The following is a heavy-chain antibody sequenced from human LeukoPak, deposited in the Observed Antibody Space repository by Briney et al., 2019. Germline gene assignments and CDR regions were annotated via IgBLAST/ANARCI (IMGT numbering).Heavy chain of an antibody. CDR1: GYTFTGYY. V-gene: IGHV1-2*02. CDR3: ARATRGFGEPVGDY. Sequence: GASVKVSCKASGYTFTGYYIHWVRQAPGQGLEWMGWINPNSGGTNYAQKFQGRVTMTRDTSISTAYMELSRLRSDDTAVYYCARATRGFGEPVGDYWGQGTLVTVPS. J-gene: IGHJ4*02. D-gene: IGHD3-10*01. CDR2: INPNSGGT.